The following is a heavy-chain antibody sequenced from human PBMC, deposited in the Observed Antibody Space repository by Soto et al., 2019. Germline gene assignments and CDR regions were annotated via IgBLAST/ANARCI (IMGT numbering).Heavy chain of an antibody. V-gene: IGHV4-34*01. D-gene: IGHD6-19*01. CDR2: INHSGST. CDR1: GGSFSGYY. CDR3: ARGHRWGIAVAGPVGDY. J-gene: IGHJ4*02. Sequence: QVQLQQWGAGLLKPSETLSLTCAVYGGSFSGYYWSWIRQPPGKGLEWIGEINHSGSTNYNPSLKRRVTISVDTSKNQFSLKLSSVTAADTAVYYCARGHRWGIAVAGPVGDYWGQGTLVTVSS.